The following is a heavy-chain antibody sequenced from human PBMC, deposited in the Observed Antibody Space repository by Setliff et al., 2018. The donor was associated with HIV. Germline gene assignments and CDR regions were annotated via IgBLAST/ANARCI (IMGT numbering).Heavy chain of an antibody. CDR2: ITARNGNT. V-gene: IGHV1-18*01. Sequence: ASVKVSCKASGYSFGSYGISWVRQAPGQGLEWMGWITARNGNTNYAQKFQGRVTMTTDTSTSIVNMELRSLRSDDTAVYYCVRGGGMGPVVVTAMFDQWGQGTLVTVSS. J-gene: IGHJ4*02. CDR3: VRGGGMGPVVVTAMFDQ. CDR1: GYSFGSYG. D-gene: IGHD2-21*02.